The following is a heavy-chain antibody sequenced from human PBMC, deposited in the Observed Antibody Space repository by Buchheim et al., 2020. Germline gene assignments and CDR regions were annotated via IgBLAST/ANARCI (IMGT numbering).Heavy chain of an antibody. CDR2: INHSGST. D-gene: IGHD2-8*01. Sequence: QVQLQQWGAGLLKPSETLSLTCAVYGGSFSGYYWSWIRQPPGKGLEWIGEINHSGSTNYNPSLKSRVTISVDKSKNQFYLKLSSVTAADTAVYYCARSVKGYCTNGVCYTSGMGYFDYWGQGTL. CDR1: GGSFSGYY. CDR3: ARSVKGYCTNGVCYTSGMGYFDY. V-gene: IGHV4-34*01. J-gene: IGHJ4*02.